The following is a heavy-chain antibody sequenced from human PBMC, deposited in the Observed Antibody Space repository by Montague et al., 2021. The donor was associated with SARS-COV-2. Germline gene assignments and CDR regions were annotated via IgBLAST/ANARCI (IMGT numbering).Heavy chain of an antibody. D-gene: IGHD2-2*01. CDR1: GVSISSYY. CDR2: IYYSGST. CDR3: AKQAPTRYCTSTTCFGAAFDI. V-gene: IGHV4-59*08. J-gene: IGHJ3*02. Sequence: SETLSLTCTVSGVSISSYYWTWIRQPPGKGLEWIGFIYYSGSTNYNPSLKSRVTISVDTSKNQFSLKLSSVTAADTAVYYCAKQAPTRYCTSTTCFGAAFDIWGQGTMVTVSS.